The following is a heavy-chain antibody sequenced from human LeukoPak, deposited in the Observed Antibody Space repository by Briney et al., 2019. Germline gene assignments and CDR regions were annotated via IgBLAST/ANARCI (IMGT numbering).Heavy chain of an antibody. V-gene: IGHV3-21*01. CDR2: ISSSSSYI. D-gene: IGHD6-19*01. CDR1: GFTFSSYW. Sequence: KTGGSLRLSCAASGFTFSSYWMTWIRQAPGKGLEWVSSISSSSSYIYYADSVKGRFTISRDNAKNSLYLQMNSLRAEDTAVYYCARDGIAVAGTMFDYWGQGTLVTVSS. CDR3: ARDGIAVAGTMFDY. J-gene: IGHJ4*02.